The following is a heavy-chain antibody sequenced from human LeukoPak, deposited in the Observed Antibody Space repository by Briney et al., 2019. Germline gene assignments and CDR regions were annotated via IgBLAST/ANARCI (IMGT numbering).Heavy chain of an antibody. Sequence: PSETLSLTCTVSGGSISSGDYYWSWIRQPPGKGLEWIGYIYYSGSTYYNPSLKSRVTISVDTSKNQFSLKLSSVTAADTAVYYCASSYCSSTSCYEAYWRQGTLVTVSS. CDR3: ASSYCSSTSCYEAY. CDR1: GGSISSGDYY. CDR2: IYYSGST. D-gene: IGHD2-2*01. J-gene: IGHJ4*02. V-gene: IGHV4-30-4*08.